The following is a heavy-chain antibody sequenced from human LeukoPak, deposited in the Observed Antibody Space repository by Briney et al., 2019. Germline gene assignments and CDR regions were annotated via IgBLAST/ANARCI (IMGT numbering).Heavy chain of an antibody. CDR1: GYTLKTYG. J-gene: IGHJ6*02. CDR2: ISGYNGNT. V-gene: IGHV1-18*01. CDR3: ATGSITMIRGVTYFYYGMDV. Sequence: GASVKVSCKASGYTLKTYGISWVRQAPGQGLEWMGWISGYNGNTKFAQNFQGRVTMTTDTSTNTAHMELRSLKSDDTAVYYRATGSITMIRGVTYFYYGMDVWGQGTTVTVSS. D-gene: IGHD3-10*01.